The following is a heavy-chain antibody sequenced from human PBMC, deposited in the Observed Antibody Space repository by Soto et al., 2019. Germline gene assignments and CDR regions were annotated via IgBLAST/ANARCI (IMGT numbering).Heavy chain of an antibody. CDR2: IYYSGST. J-gene: IGHJ4*02. CDR1: GGSLTSTTYY. Sequence: SETLSLTCRVSGGSLTSTTYYWAWIRQHPGRGLEGLGSIYYSGSTFYNPSLKSRGTLSIDLSKTQFSLKLRAVTAADTAIYYCARQSDYPGIAVSGKGYFDYWVQGTLVTVSS. V-gene: IGHV4-39*01. CDR3: ARQSDYPGIAVSGKGYFDY. D-gene: IGHD6-19*01.